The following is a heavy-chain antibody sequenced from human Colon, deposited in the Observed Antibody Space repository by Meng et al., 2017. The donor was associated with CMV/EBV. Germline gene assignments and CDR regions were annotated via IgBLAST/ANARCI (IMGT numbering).Heavy chain of an antibody. CDR3: ARDLISGTYSGYESDLGP. Sequence: GGSLRLSCVASGFAFSSYEMNWVRQAPGKGLEWVAYISSAGGDRYYADSVKGRFTISRHNAQRSLYLEMNSLSGDDTAVYYCARDLISGTYSGYESDLGPWGQGTTVTVSS. CDR1: GFAFSSYE. J-gene: IGHJ6*02. CDR2: ISSAGGDR. D-gene: IGHD5-12*01. V-gene: IGHV3-48*03.